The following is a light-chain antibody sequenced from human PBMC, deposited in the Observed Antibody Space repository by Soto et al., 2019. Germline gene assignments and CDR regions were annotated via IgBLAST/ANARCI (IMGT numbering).Light chain of an antibody. J-gene: IGKJ1*01. CDR3: QQYNSQGWT. V-gene: IGKV1-5*01. Sequence: DIQMTQFPSTLSASVGDRVTITCRASQNINIWLAWYQQKPGKAPKLLICDVSNLESGVPSRFSGSGSGTECTLTINCLQPDDSEIYYFQQYNSQGWTFGQGTKVEVK. CDR2: DVS. CDR1: QNINIW.